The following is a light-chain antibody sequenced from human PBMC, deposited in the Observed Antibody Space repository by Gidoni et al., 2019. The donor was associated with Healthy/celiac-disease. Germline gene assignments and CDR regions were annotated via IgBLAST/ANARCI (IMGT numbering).Light chain of an antibody. V-gene: IGKV1-9*01. CDR2: AAS. CDR3: QQLNSYPHT. J-gene: IGKJ2*01. Sequence: DIQLTQSPSFLSASLGDRVTITCRASQGISSYLAWYQQKPGKAPKLLIYAASTLQSGVPSRFSGSGYGTEFTITISRLQPEDFATYYCQQLNSYPHTFGQGTKLEIK. CDR1: QGISSY.